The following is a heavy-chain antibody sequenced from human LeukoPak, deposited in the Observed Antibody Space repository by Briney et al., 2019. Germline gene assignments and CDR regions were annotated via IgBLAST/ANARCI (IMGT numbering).Heavy chain of an antibody. J-gene: IGHJ4*02. Sequence: GGSLRLSCAASGFTFSTYSMNWVRQAPGKGLEWVSSISSGSSYIYYADSVKGRFTISRDNAKNSLYLQMNSLRAEDTAVYYCARCSGGSCYHSDDCWGQGTLVTVSS. CDR1: GFTFSTYS. V-gene: IGHV3-21*01. D-gene: IGHD2-15*01. CDR2: ISSGSSYI. CDR3: ARCSGGSCYHSDDC.